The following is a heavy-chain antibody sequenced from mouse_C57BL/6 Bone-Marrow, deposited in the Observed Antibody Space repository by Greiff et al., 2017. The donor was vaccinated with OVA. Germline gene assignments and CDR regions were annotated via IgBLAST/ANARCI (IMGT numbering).Heavy chain of an antibody. CDR1: GYTFTGYW. D-gene: IGHD1-1*01. Sequence: QVQLQQSGAELMKPGASVKLSCKATGYTFTGYWIEWVKQRPGHGLEWIGEILPGSGSTNYNEKFKGKATFTADTSSNTAYKRLISPTTEEYAIYYCGRYPFTTLAFDYWGQGTTLTVSS. J-gene: IGHJ2*01. CDR3: GRYPFTTLAFDY. CDR2: ILPGSGST. V-gene: IGHV1-9*01.